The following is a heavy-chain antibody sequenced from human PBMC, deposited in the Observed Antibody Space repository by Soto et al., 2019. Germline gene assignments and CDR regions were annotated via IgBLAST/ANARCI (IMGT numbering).Heavy chain of an antibody. CDR2: ISSSSSYI. CDR3: ARDTLPNWNYATPNFDY. J-gene: IGHJ4*02. D-gene: IGHD1-7*01. V-gene: IGHV3-21*01. Sequence: PGGSLRLSCAASGFPFSSYSMNWVRQAPGKGLEWVSSISSSSSYIYYADSVKGRFTISRDNAKNSLYLQMNSLRAEDTAVYYCARDTLPNWNYATPNFDYWGQGTLVTVSS. CDR1: GFPFSSYS.